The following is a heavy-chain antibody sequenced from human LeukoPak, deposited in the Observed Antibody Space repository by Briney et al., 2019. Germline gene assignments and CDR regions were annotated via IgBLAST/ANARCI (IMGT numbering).Heavy chain of an antibody. CDR1: GFTFSSYS. D-gene: IGHD3-22*01. Sequence: GGSLRLSCAASGFTFSSYSMNWVRQAPGKGLEWVSYISGSSSYIYYADSVKGRFTISRDNAKNSLYLQMNSLRAEDTAVYYCARGTYYDSSGYIYWGQGTLVTVSS. J-gene: IGHJ4*02. CDR2: ISGSSSYI. CDR3: ARGTYYDSSGYIY. V-gene: IGHV3-21*01.